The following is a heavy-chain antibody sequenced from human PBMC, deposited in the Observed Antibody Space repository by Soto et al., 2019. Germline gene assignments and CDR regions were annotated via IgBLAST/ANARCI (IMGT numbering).Heavy chain of an antibody. Sequence: SETLSLTCTVSGGSISNGDYYWTWIRQHPVKGLEWVGYIYYSGSTYSNPSLKSRVTISVATSKNQFSLRLSSVTAADTAVYHCARSKRGSSGNFDYWGRGALVTVSS. J-gene: IGHJ4*02. CDR3: ARSKRGSSGNFDY. V-gene: IGHV4-31*03. CDR2: IYYSGST. D-gene: IGHD2-15*01. CDR1: GGSISNGDYY.